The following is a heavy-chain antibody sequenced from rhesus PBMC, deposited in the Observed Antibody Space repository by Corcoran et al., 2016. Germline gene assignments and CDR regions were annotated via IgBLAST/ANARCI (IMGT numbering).Heavy chain of an antibody. J-gene: IGHJ5-1*01. D-gene: IGHD2-21*01. CDR2: IGGRRVST. CDR1: GYSISSGYG. CDR3: ARGGILRFDV. Sequence: QVQLQESGPGLVKPSETLSLTCAVSGYSISSGYGWRLIRPPPGTGLEWIGYIGGRRVSTNYNPSLKSRVTISKDTSKNQFSLKLSSVTAADTAVYYCARGGILRFDVWGPGVLVTVSS. V-gene: IGHV4-127*01.